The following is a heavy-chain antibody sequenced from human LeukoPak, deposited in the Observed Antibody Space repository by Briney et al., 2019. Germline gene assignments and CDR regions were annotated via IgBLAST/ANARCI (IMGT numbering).Heavy chain of an antibody. D-gene: IGHD1-26*01. CDR2: INPSGGST. J-gene: IGHJ4*02. CDR1: GYTFTSYY. Sequence: ASVKVSCKASGYTFTSYYIHWVRQAPGQGLEWMGIINPSGGSTSYAQKFQGRVTMTRDRSKSTVYMELSSLRSDDTAVYYGARLTWSSAMISDFDYWGQGTLVTVSS. CDR3: ARLTWSSAMISDFDY. V-gene: IGHV1-46*01.